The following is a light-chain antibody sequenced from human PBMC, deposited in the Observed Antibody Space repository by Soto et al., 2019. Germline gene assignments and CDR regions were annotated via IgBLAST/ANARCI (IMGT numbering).Light chain of an antibody. J-gene: IGKJ1*01. Sequence: DIQMTQSPSTLSASVGDRVTITCRASQSISAWLAWFQQKPGKAPKLLIYQSSILEAGVPSRFSGSGSGTEFTLTISSLQPDDFAFYYCQQYNSYPPTFGQGTKVEFK. V-gene: IGKV1-5*03. CDR1: QSISAW. CDR3: QQYNSYPPT. CDR2: QSS.